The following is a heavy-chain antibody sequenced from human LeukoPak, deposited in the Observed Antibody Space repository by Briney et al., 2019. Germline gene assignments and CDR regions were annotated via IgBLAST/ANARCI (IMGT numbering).Heavy chain of an antibody. J-gene: IGHJ4*02. CDR3: ARTLLHDYGDYYFDY. V-gene: IGHV4-59*01. CDR1: GGSISSYY. CDR2: IYYSGST. Sequence: SETLSLTCTVSGGSISSYYWSWIRQPPGKGLEWIGYIYYSGSTNYNPSLKSRVTISVDTSKNQFSLKLSSVTAADTAVYYCARTLLHDYGDYYFDYWGQGTRVTVSS. D-gene: IGHD4-17*01.